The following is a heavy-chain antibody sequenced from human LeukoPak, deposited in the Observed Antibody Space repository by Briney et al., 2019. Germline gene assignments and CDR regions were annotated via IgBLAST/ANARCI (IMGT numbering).Heavy chain of an antibody. Sequence: SQTLSLTCAISGDSVSRNGAAWNWIRQSPSRGLEWLGRTYYRFKWYNDYAVFVKSRVTINPDTSKNQFSLQLNSVTPEDTAVYYCARGRPSYYGMDVWGQGTTVTVSS. J-gene: IGHJ6*02. V-gene: IGHV6-1*01. CDR2: TYYRFKWYN. CDR1: GDSVSRNGAA. CDR3: ARGRPSYYGMDV.